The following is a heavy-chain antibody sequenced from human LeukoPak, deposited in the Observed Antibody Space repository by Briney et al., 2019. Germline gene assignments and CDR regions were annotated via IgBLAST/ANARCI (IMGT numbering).Heavy chain of an antibody. CDR3: ASNGPGAFDI. Sequence: GASVKVSCKASGYTFTAYYMHWVRQAPGQGLEWMGRINPNSGDTIYAQNFQGRVTVTRDTSISTAYMELSSLRSEDTAVYYCASNGPGAFDIWGQGTMVTVSS. CDR2: INPNSGDT. CDR1: GYTFTAYY. J-gene: IGHJ3*02. V-gene: IGHV1-2*06.